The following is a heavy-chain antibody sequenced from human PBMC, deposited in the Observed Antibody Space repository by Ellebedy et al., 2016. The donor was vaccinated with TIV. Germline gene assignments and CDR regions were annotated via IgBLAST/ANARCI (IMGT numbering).Heavy chain of an antibody. Sequence: MPSETLSLTCTVSGGSISSYYWSWIRQSPGKGLEWLGYIYYSGSTNCNPSLKSRVTISVDTSKNQFSLKLNAVNAADTAGYDCARVVWQQPVSYALDIWGQGTMVTVSS. CDR2: IYYSGST. D-gene: IGHD6-13*01. V-gene: IGHV4-59*01. J-gene: IGHJ3*02. CDR1: GGSISSYY. CDR3: ARVVWQQPVSYALDI.